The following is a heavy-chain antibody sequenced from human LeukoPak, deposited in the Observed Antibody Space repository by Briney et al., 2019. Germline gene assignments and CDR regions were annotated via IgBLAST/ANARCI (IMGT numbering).Heavy chain of an antibody. V-gene: IGHV1-8*01. Sequence: ASVKVSCKASGCTFTSYDINWVRQATGQGPEWIGWMNPNSGNTGYAQKFQGRVTMTSNTSISTAYMELSSLRSEDTAVYYCARRGFQSRPKGYCSSTSCYNWFDPWGQGTLVTVSS. D-gene: IGHD2-2*01. CDR3: ARRGFQSRPKGYCSSTSCYNWFDP. CDR2: MNPNSGNT. CDR1: GCTFTSYD. J-gene: IGHJ5*02.